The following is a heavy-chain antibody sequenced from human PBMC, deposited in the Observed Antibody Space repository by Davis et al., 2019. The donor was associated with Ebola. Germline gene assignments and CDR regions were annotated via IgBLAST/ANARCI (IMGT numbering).Heavy chain of an antibody. V-gene: IGHV4-34*01. D-gene: IGHD3-22*01. Sequence: MPSETLSLTCAVYGGSFSGYYWSWIRQPPGKGLEWIGEINHRGRTNYNPSLKSRVTISVDTSKNQFSLKMSSLTAADTAVYYCAREGRSGYSNWFDPWGQGTLVTVSS. J-gene: IGHJ5*02. CDR1: GGSFSGYY. CDR3: AREGRSGYSNWFDP. CDR2: INHRGRT.